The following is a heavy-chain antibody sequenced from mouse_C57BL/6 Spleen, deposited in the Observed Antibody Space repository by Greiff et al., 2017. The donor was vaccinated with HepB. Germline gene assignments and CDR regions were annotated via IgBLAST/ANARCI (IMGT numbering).Heavy chain of an antibody. CDR1: GYTFTSYW. J-gene: IGHJ2*01. Sequence: QVQLQQPGAELVKPGASVKMSCKASGYTFTSYWMTWVKQRPGQGLEWIGDIYPGSGSTNYNEKFKSKATLTVDTSSSTADMQLSSLPSEDSAVYYCAREDSSGYVGYWGQGTTLTVSS. D-gene: IGHD3-2*02. CDR2: IYPGSGST. V-gene: IGHV1-55*01. CDR3: AREDSSGYVGY.